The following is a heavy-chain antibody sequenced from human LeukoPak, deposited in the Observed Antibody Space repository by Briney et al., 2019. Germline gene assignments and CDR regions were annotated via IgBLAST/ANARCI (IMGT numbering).Heavy chain of an antibody. Sequence: PSETLSLTCTVSDDSISDYYRGWIRQAPGMGLEWIGYISYSGSATYNPSLKSRVTISADTSKRQFSLELTSVTAADTAVYYCARAYSSTWYGYFDYWGQGSLVTVSS. CDR2: ISYSGSA. J-gene: IGHJ4*02. V-gene: IGHV4-59*01. CDR1: DDSISDYY. D-gene: IGHD6-13*01. CDR3: ARAYSSTWYGYFDY.